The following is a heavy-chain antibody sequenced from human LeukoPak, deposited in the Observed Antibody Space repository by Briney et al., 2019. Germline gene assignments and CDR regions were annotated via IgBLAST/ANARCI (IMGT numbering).Heavy chain of an antibody. CDR2: IYSGGST. J-gene: IGHJ4*02. CDR3: ARERFGDFDY. V-gene: IGHV3-53*01. CDR1: GFNVSDNS. D-gene: IGHD3-10*01. Sequence: GGSLRLSCAASGFNVSDNSMNWVRQAPGKGLEWVSIIYSGGSTSYADSVKGRFTISRDNSKNTLYLQMNSLRDDDTAVYYCARERFGDFDYGGQGTLVTVSS.